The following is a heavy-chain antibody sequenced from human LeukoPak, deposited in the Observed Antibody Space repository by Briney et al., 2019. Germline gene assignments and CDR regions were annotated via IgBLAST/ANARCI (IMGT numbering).Heavy chain of an antibody. V-gene: IGHV1-18*01. D-gene: IGHD1-26*01. CDR2: ISTDKSNT. Sequence: GDSVKDSCKASRYTFSSFGISWVRQAPGQGLEWMGGISTDKSNTNHAQKFQGRVTMTTDTSTSTAYMELRSLRSDDTAVYYCARRSGTYSDFDYWGQGTLVTVSS. CDR3: ARRSGTYSDFDY. CDR1: RYTFSSFG. J-gene: IGHJ4*02.